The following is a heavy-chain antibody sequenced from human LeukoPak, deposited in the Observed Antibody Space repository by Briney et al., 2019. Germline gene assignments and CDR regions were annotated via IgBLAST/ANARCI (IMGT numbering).Heavy chain of an antibody. V-gene: IGHV3-7*01. CDR1: GFTFSSYW. D-gene: IGHD1-26*01. CDR3: ARADRYSGTPYPPEGDDY. Sequence: GGSLRLSCAASGFTFSSYWMSWVRQAPGKGLEWVANIKQDGSEKYYVDSVKGRFTISRDNAKNSLYLQMNSLRAEDTAVYYCARADRYSGTPYPPEGDDYWGQGTLVTVSS. J-gene: IGHJ4*02. CDR2: IKQDGSEK.